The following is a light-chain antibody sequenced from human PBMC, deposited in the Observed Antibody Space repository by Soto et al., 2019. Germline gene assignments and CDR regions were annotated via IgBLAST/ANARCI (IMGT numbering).Light chain of an antibody. V-gene: IGLV2-8*01. Sequence: QSALTQPPSASGSLGQSVTISCTGTSSDVGTYNYLSWYQQHPGKAPKVMIYEVSKRPSGVPDRFSGSKSGNTASLTVSGLQAEDEADYYCCSYAGSTNYVFGTGTKVTVL. CDR3: CSYAGSTNYV. J-gene: IGLJ1*01. CDR2: EVS. CDR1: SSDVGTYNY.